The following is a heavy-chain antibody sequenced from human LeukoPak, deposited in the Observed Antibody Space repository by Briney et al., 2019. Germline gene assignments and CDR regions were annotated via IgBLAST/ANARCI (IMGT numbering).Heavy chain of an antibody. D-gene: IGHD2-8*02. CDR3: AKLTTGWFEDF. V-gene: IGHV3-23*01. Sequence: GGSLRLSCAASGFTLISYSMTWVRQAPGMGLEWVSAIRASDSNTFYADSVKGRFTISRDSSKNTLYLQMNDLRDEDTAVYYCAKLTTGWFEDFWGQGTLVTVSS. J-gene: IGHJ4*02. CDR2: IRASDSNT. CDR1: GFTLISYS.